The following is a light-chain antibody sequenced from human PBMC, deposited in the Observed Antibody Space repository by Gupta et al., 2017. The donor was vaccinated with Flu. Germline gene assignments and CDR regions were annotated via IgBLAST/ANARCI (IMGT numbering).Light chain of an antibody. V-gene: IGLV2-8*01. CDR1: SSDVGGYTY. J-gene: IGLJ1*01. CDR3: SSYAGTNNEV. CDR2: EVT. Sequence: TSSDVGGYTYVSWYQQHPGKAPKLMFYEVTKLPSGVPDRFSGSKSGNTASLTVSGLQAEDEADYYCSSYAGTNNEVFGTGTKVTVL.